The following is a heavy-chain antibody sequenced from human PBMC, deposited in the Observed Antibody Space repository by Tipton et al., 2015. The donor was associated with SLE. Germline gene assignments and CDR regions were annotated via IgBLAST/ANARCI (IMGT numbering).Heavy chain of an antibody. CDR2: ISYRGNAYYT. CDR3: ARVDRGPRNFDL. CDR1: GGSINNDGDY. D-gene: IGHD1-26*01. J-gene: IGHJ2*01. V-gene: IGHV4-31*03. Sequence: TLSLTCSVSGGSINNDGDYWSWIRQYPGKNLEWIGYISYRGNAYYTHYNPSLKSRVSMSVDTAKNPISLRRNSVTAADTAVYYCARVDRGPRNFDLWGRGTLVTVSS.